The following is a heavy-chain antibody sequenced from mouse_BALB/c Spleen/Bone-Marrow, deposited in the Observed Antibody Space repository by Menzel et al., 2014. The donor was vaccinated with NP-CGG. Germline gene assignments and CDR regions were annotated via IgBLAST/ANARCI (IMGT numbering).Heavy chain of an antibody. Sequence: VQLKQSGAELVKPGASVKLSCTASGFNTKDTYMHWVKQRPEQGLEWIGRIDPANGNTKYDPKFQGKATITADTSSNTAYLQLSSLTSEDTAVYYCASYYYGSSLFAYWGQGTLVTVSA. CDR2: IDPANGNT. CDR3: ASYYYGSSLFAY. D-gene: IGHD1-1*01. V-gene: IGHV14-3*02. CDR1: GFNTKDTY. J-gene: IGHJ3*01.